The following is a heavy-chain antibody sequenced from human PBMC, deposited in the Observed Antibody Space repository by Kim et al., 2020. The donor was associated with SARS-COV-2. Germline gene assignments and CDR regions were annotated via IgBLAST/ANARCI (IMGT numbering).Heavy chain of an antibody. CDR2: IYYSGST. D-gene: IGHD3-22*01. CDR3: ARTRGALYYYDSSGIAEYFQY. V-gene: IGHV4-39*01. Sequence: SETLSLTCTVSGGSISSSSYYWGWIRQPPGKGLEWIGTIYYSGSTYYNPSLKSRVTISVDTSKNQFSLNLSSVTAADTAVYYCARTRGALYYYDSSGIAEYFQYWGPSTLVTVSS. J-gene: IGHJ1*01. CDR1: GGSISSSSYY.